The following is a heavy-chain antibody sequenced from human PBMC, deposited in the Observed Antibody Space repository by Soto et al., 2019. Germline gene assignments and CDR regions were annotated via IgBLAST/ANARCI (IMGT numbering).Heavy chain of an antibody. V-gene: IGHV3-30-3*01. CDR3: ARGTTTSAFSAMDV. D-gene: IGHD1-1*01. CDR2: ISYDGSNK. Sequence: QVQLVESGGGVVQPGRSLRLSCAASGFTFSNNAMDWVRQAPGKGLERVAVISYDGSNKYIAESVKGRFTSSRDNSKNTLFLQMNSLRAEDTAVYYCARGTTTSAFSAMDVWGQGTTVTVSS. J-gene: IGHJ6*02. CDR1: GFTFSNNA.